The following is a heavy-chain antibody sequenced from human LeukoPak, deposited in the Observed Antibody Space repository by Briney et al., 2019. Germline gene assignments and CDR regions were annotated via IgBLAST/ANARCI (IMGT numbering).Heavy chain of an antibody. CDR3: AKAEGVSGSLYHGDY. J-gene: IGHJ4*02. Sequence: PGGSLRLSCAASGFTFSVYGMHWVRRAPGKGLEWVAVISHDGNNKYYEDSVKGRFSISRDNSKNTLHLQMNSLRAEDTAIYYCAKAEGVSGSLYHGDYWGQGTLVTVSS. D-gene: IGHD3-10*01. CDR2: ISHDGNNK. CDR1: GFTFSVYG. V-gene: IGHV3-30*18.